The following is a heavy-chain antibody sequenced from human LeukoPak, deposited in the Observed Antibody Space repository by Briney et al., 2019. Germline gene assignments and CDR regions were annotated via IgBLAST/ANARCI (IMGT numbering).Heavy chain of an antibody. Sequence: GGSLRLSCAASGFTFGSHAMHWVRQAPGKGLEYVSAIRSDGSDTWYRNSVEGRFTISRDNSKKMLYLQMGSLRAEDMAVYYCARASIAAAGPHDVYDIWGRGTMVTVSS. CDR1: GFTFGSHA. J-gene: IGHJ3*02. CDR3: ARASIAAAGPHDVYDI. CDR2: IRSDGSDT. V-gene: IGHV3-64*01. D-gene: IGHD6-13*01.